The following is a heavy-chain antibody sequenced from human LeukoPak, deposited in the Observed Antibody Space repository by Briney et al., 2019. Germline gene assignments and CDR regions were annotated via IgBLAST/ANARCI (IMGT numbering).Heavy chain of an antibody. CDR1: GYTFTSYA. CDR2: INAGNGNT. CDR3: ARARITMVRGTIQSPSDY. V-gene: IGHV1-3*01. D-gene: IGHD3-10*01. Sequence: GASVKVSCKASGYTFTSYAMHWVRQAPGQRLEWMGWINAGNGNTKYSQKFQGRVTITRDTSASTAYMELSSLGSEDTAVYYCARARITMVRGTIQSPSDYWGQGTLVTVSS. J-gene: IGHJ4*02.